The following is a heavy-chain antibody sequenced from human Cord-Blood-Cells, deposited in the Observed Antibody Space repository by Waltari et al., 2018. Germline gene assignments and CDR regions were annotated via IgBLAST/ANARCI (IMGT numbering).Heavy chain of an antibody. Sequence: QMQLVQSGPEVKKPGTSVKVPCKASGFTFTSSAGQWVRQARGQRLEWIGWIVVGSGNTNYAQKFQERVTITRDMSTSTAYMELSSLRSEDTAVYYCASLNAFDIWGQGTMVTVSS. V-gene: IGHV1-58*01. J-gene: IGHJ3*02. CDR1: GFTFTSSA. CDR3: ASLNAFDI. CDR2: IVVGSGNT.